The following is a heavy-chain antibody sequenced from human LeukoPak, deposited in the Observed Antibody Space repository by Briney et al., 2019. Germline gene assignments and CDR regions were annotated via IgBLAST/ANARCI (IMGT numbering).Heavy chain of an antibody. D-gene: IGHD5-12*01. J-gene: IGHJ4*02. V-gene: IGHV4-38-2*02. CDR2: IYHSGST. CDR3: ARLMIVATFDY. Sequence: PSETLSLTCTVSGYSISSGYYWGWIRQPPGKGLEWIGSIYHSGSTYYNPSLKSRVTISVDTSKNQFSLKLSSVTAADTAVYYCARLMIVATFDYWGQGTLVTVSS. CDR1: GYSISSGYY.